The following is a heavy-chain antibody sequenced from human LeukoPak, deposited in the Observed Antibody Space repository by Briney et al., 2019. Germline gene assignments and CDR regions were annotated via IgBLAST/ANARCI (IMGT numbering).Heavy chain of an antibody. Sequence: GGSLRLSCAASGFTFSSYAMHWVRQAPVKGLEWVAVISYDGSNKYYADSVKGRFTISRDNSKNTLYLQMNSLRAEDTAVYYCASAPRIRAAFDIWGQGTMVTVSS. CDR2: ISYDGSNK. V-gene: IGHV3-30-3*01. CDR3: ASAPRIRAAFDI. CDR1: GFTFSSYA. J-gene: IGHJ3*02. D-gene: IGHD2-15*01.